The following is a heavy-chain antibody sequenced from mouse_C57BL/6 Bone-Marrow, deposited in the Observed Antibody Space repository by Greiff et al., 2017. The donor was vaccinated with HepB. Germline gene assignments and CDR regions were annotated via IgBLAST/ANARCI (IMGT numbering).Heavy chain of an antibody. CDR3: ARDAFYYYGSSYDAMDY. D-gene: IGHD1-1*01. CDR2: SRNKANDYTT. J-gene: IGHJ4*01. Sequence: EVHLVESGGGLVQSGRSLRLSCATSGFTFSDFYMEWVRQAPGKGLEWIAASRNKANDYTTEYSASVKGRFIVSRDTSQSILYLQMNALRAEDTAIYYCARDAFYYYGSSYDAMDYWGQGTSVTVSS. V-gene: IGHV7-1*01. CDR1: GFTFSDFY.